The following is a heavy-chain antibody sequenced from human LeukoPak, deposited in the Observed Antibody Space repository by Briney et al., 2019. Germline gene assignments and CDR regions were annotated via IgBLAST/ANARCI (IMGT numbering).Heavy chain of an antibody. CDR1: GFTVSGTH. D-gene: IGHD3-16*01. V-gene: IGHV3-53*01. CDR3: AKDEATSGGGLAS. CDR2: MYTGGTT. Sequence: GGSLRLSCAASGFTVSGTHMSWVRQAPGKGLEWVSAMYTGGTTYYADSVMGRFTVSRDNSRNTVFPHMNSLRADDTAVYYCAKDEATSGGGLASWGQGTLVTVSS. J-gene: IGHJ4*02.